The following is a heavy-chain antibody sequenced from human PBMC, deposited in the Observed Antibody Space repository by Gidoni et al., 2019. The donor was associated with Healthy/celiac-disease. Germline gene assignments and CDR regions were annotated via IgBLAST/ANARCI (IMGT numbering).Heavy chain of an antibody. CDR2: INYSGST. J-gene: IGHJ4*02. Sequence: QLQLQDSGPGLVKPSETLSLTCTVSGGPNSSSSYYWGWLRQPPGKGLEWIGSINYSGSTYYNPSLKSRVTIYVDTSKNQFSLKLSSVTAADTAVYYCARRYSSSSGVDYWGQGTLVTVSS. CDR1: GGPNSSSSYY. V-gene: IGHV4-39*01. D-gene: IGHD6-6*01. CDR3: ARRYSSSSGVDY.